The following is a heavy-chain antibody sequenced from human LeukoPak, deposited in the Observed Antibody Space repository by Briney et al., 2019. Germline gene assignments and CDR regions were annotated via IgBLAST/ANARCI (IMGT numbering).Heavy chain of an antibody. V-gene: IGHV3-48*04. CDR3: AELGITMIGGV. CDR1: GFSFSDYS. CDR2: ISSSGSTI. Sequence: GGSLRLSCVASGFSFSDYSMNWVRQAPGKGLEWVSHISSSGSTIYYADSVKGRFTISRDNAKNSLYLQMNSLRAEDTAVYYCAELGITMIGGVWGKGTTVTISS. J-gene: IGHJ6*04. D-gene: IGHD3-10*02.